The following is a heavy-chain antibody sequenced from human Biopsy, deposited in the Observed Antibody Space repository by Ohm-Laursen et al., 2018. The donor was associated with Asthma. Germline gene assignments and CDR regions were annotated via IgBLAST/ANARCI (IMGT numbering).Heavy chain of an antibody. V-gene: IGHV3-30*01. D-gene: IGHD1-1*01. CDR2: ISKDASTQ. CDR3: VRDGTDDAFDI. CDR1: GFSFSNSA. J-gene: IGHJ3*02. Sequence: SLRLSCAACGFSFSNSAIHWVRQAPGKGLEWVGVISKDASTQDYADSVKGRFTMARDNSKNTLDLQMNSLREEDTAVYYCVRDGTDDAFDIWGQGTVVSVSS.